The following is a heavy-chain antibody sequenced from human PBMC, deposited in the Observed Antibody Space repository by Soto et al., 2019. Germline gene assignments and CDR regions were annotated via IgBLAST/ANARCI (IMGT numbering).Heavy chain of an antibody. Sequence: DVQLVESGGGLVQPGGSLRLSCVASGFTITNYWMHWVRQAPGKGLVWVSRINSDETTTDYADSVKGRFTISRDNAENKVYLQMNSLRAEDSAVYYCARGFRWGMDVWGQGTTVTVSS. D-gene: IGHD3-16*02. V-gene: IGHV3-74*01. CDR1: GFTITNYW. CDR3: ARGFRWGMDV. CDR2: INSDETTT. J-gene: IGHJ6*02.